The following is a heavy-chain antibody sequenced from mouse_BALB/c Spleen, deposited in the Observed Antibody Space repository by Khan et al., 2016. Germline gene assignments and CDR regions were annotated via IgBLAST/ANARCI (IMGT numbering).Heavy chain of an antibody. CDR3: TRRFAY. Sequence: QVQLQQPGAELVRPGASVTLSCKASGYTFTDYEMHWVKQTPVHGLEWIGAIDPETGGTAYNQKFKGKATLTAAKSSSKAYMELRSLTSADSAVYYCTRRFAYWGQGTLVTVSA. V-gene: IGHV1-15*01. CDR1: GYTFTDYE. J-gene: IGHJ3*01. CDR2: IDPETGGT.